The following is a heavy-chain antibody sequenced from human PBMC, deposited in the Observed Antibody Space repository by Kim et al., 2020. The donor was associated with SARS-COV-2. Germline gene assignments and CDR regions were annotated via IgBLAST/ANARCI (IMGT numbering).Heavy chain of an antibody. CDR2: ISAGGGTT. D-gene: IGHD6-19*01. V-gene: IGHV3-23*01. CDR1: GFTFSSYA. Sequence: GGSLRLSCAASGFTFSSYAMSWVRQAPGKGLEWVSAISAGGGTTYYADSVKGRFTISRDNSKNTLYLQMNSLRAEDTAVYYCATRDQSSSGWDLWLWGQGTLVTVSS. J-gene: IGHJ4*02. CDR3: ATRDQSSSGWDLWL.